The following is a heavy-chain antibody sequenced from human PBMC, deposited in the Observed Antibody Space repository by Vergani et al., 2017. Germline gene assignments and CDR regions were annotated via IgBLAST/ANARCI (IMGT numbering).Heavy chain of an antibody. CDR1: GGSISSSNDY. Sequence: QLQLQESGPGLVKPSETLSLTCSVSGGSISSSNDYWGWIRQSPGKGLEWIGSVSYSGSTYYNPSLKSRVTISVDTSKNQFSVKLSSVTAADSAVYYCARLSYYVDSSGHYTTYYFDDWGQGTLVTVSS. CDR2: VSYSGST. J-gene: IGHJ4*02. V-gene: IGHV4-39*01. D-gene: IGHD3-22*01. CDR3: ARLSYYVDSSGHYTTYYFDD.